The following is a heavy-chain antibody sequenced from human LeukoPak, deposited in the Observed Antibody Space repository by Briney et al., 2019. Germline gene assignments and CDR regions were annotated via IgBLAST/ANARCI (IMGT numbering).Heavy chain of an antibody. CDR1: GGSISNYY. D-gene: IGHD5-18*01. CDR2: IYYSGST. J-gene: IGHJ4*02. CDR3: ARGYAYGPNYYFDY. Sequence: KPSETLSLTCSFSGGSISNYYWSWVRQPPGKGLEWIGYIYYSGSTDYNPSLKSRVTISIDTSKNHFSLRLNSVTAADTASYYCARGYAYGPNYYFDYWGQGTLVTVSS. V-gene: IGHV4-59*01.